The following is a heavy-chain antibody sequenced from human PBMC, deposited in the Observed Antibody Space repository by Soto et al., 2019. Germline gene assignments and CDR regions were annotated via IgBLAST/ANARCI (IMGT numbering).Heavy chain of an antibody. Sequence: GESLKISCKGSGYSFTSYWIGWVRQMPGKGLEWMGIIYPGDSDTRYSPSFQGQVTISADKSISTAYLQWSSLKASDTAMYYCARGAFNLDLMALYFDYWGQGTLVTVSS. CDR1: GYSFTSYW. CDR2: IYPGDSDT. CDR3: ARGAFNLDLMALYFDY. J-gene: IGHJ4*02. D-gene: IGHD2-8*01. V-gene: IGHV5-51*01.